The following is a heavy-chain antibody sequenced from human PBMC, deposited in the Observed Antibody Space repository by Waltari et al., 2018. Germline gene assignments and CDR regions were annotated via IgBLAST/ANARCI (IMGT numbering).Heavy chain of an antibody. D-gene: IGHD4-17*01. J-gene: IGHJ2*01. Sequence: LTCTVSGGSISSSSYYWGWIRQPPGKGLEWIGSIYYSGSTYYNPSLKSRVTISVDTSKNQFSLKLSSVTAADTAVYYCARVSYGDDYWYFDLWGRGTLVTVSS. CDR1: GGSISSSSYY. V-gene: IGHV4-39*07. CDR3: ARVSYGDDYWYFDL. CDR2: IYYSGST.